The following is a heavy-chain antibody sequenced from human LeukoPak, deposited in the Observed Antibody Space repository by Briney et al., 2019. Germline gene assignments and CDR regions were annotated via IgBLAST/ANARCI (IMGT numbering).Heavy chain of an antibody. CDR3: AKDLTGSSSGSFDY. J-gene: IGHJ4*02. CDR1: GFTFSDYA. CDR2: ITWTSGAM. D-gene: IGHD6-6*01. Sequence: SLRLSCAASGFTFSDYAMHCVRQAPGKGLEWVSGITWTSGAMGYADSVRGRFTISRDNATNSLYLQMNTLKVEDTALYYCAKDLTGSSSGSFDYWGQGILVTVSS. V-gene: IGHV3-9*01.